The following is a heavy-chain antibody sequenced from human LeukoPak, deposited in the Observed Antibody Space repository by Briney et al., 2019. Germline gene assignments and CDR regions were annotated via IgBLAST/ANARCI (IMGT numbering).Heavy chain of an antibody. Sequence: GGSLRLSCAAFGFTFSSYAMSWVRQAPGKGLEWVSAISGSGGSTYYADSVKGRFTISRGNSKNTLYLQMNSLRAEDTAVYYCAKGIAVAGPFDYWGQGTLVTVSS. J-gene: IGHJ4*02. CDR1: GFTFSSYA. CDR2: ISGSGGST. D-gene: IGHD6-19*01. CDR3: AKGIAVAGPFDY. V-gene: IGHV3-23*01.